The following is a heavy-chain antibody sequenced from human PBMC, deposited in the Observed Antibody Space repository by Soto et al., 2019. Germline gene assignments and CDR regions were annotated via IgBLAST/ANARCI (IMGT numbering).Heavy chain of an antibody. Sequence: PGGALGPSCAAPGFIFRRFWMSWGRPAPGKRRGWVANIKQDGTEKNYLDSVKGRFTISRDNAKNSLYLQMNSLRAEDTAVYYCASRYLEYCFSSACYAPYDYWGQGALVTVSS. CDR2: IKQDGTEK. V-gene: IGHV3-7*05. D-gene: IGHD2-2*01. CDR3: ASRYLEYCFSSACYAPYDY. J-gene: IGHJ4*02. CDR1: GFIFRRFW.